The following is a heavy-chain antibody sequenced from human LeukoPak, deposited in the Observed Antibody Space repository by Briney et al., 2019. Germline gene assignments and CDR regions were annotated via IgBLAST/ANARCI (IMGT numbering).Heavy chain of an antibody. D-gene: IGHD2-2*01. J-gene: IGHJ4*02. V-gene: IGHV3-23*01. Sequence: GGSLRLSRAASGFTFANYAMSWVRQAPGKGLEWVSALTPAGTTFYADIVKGRFSVSRDNSKNTLSLQMNSLRAEDTAVYYCVKESPYPEGSTARIYYFDNWGQGTLVTVSS. CDR3: VKESPYPEGSTARIYYFDN. CDR1: GFTFANYA. CDR2: LTPAGTT.